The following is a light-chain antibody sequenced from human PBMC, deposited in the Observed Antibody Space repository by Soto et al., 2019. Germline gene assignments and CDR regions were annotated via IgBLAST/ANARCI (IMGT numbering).Light chain of an antibody. V-gene: IGLV2-14*01. J-gene: IGLJ2*01. CDR2: DVS. Sequence: QSVLTQPASVSGSPGQSITISCTGTSSDVGGYNYVSWYQQHPGKAPKLMIYDVSDRPSGVSSGFSGSKSGNTASLTISGLQVEDEADYYCSSYTSRSTLVFGGGTKLTVL. CDR3: SSYTSRSTLV. CDR1: SSDVGGYNY.